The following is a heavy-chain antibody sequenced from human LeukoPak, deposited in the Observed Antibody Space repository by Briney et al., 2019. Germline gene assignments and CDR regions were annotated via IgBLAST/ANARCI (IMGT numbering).Heavy chain of an antibody. Sequence: ASVTVSCKASGFTFTDHYMHWVRQAPGQGLEWMGWINGKRGDTNYAQNLQDRVTMTRDTSTSTVYMELSRLTVDDTAVYYCARDHDWGVDYWGRGTLVTVSS. V-gene: IGHV1-2*02. CDR1: GFTFTDHY. D-gene: IGHD7-27*01. CDR2: INGKRGDT. CDR3: ARDHDWGVDY. J-gene: IGHJ4*02.